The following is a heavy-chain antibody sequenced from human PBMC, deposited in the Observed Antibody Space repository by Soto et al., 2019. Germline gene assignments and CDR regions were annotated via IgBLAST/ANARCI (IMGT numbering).Heavy chain of an antibody. Sequence: SETLSLTCSVSGGSITGYYWNWIRQPPGKGLEWVGHIYGSGSTNYNPSLQSRVAISVDTSKIQFSLNLTSVTAADTAVYYCARASLAEGPEAYWGQGILVTVSS. CDR3: ARASLAEGPEAY. CDR1: GGSITGYY. V-gene: IGHV4-59*12. J-gene: IGHJ4*02. CDR2: IYGSGST. D-gene: IGHD6-19*01.